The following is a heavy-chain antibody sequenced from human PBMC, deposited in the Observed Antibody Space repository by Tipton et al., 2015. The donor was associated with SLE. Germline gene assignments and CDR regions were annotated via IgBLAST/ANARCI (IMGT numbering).Heavy chain of an antibody. CDR1: GGSISSGYY. D-gene: IGHD1-26*01. Sequence: TLSLTCTVSGGSISSGYYWGWIRQPPGRGLEWIGSFHHKGSSYYSPSLGSRVTISGDTSRNQFSLKLSSVTAADTAVYYCARSLSRKWTLDRWGQGTLVTVSS. J-gene: IGHJ5*02. V-gene: IGHV4-38-2*02. CDR2: FHHKGSS. CDR3: ARSLSRKWTLDR.